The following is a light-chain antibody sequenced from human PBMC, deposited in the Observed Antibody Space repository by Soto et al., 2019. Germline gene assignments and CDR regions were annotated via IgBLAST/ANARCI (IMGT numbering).Light chain of an antibody. V-gene: IGLV2-23*02. CDR1: SSDVGSYNL. J-gene: IGLJ1*01. CDR3: CSYAGSSTPLI. Sequence: QSLLTQPASVSGSPGQSITISCTGTSSDVGSYNLVSWYQQHPGKAPKLMIYEVSKRPSGVSNRFSGSKSGNTASLTISGPQAEDEADYYCCSYAGSSTPLIFGTGTKVTVL. CDR2: EVS.